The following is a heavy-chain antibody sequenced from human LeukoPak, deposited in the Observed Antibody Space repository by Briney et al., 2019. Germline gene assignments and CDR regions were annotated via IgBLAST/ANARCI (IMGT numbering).Heavy chain of an antibody. Sequence: GGSLRLSCAASGFTFSSYGMHWVRQAPGKGLEWVAVISYDGSNKYYADSVKGRFTISRDNSKNTLYLQMNSLRAEDTAVYYCAKDRGRAAAAGIVWFDPWGQETLVTVSS. D-gene: IGHD6-13*01. CDR2: ISYDGSNK. J-gene: IGHJ5*02. CDR1: GFTFSSYG. CDR3: AKDRGRAAAAGIVWFDP. V-gene: IGHV3-30*18.